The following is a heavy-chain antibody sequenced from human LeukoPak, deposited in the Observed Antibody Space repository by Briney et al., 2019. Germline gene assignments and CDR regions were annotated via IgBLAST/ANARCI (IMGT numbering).Heavy chain of an antibody. D-gene: IGHD6-19*01. CDR1: GFTFSAYS. CDR3: ARGRSSSGLIDY. V-gene: IGHV3-48*01. Sequence: PGGSLRLSCAASGFTFSAYSMNWVRQAPGKGLEWVSFISGGGGTIYYADSVKGRFTISRDNAKNSLHLQMDSLRAEDTAVYYCARGRSSSGLIDYWGQGTLVTVSS. J-gene: IGHJ4*02. CDR2: ISGGGGTI.